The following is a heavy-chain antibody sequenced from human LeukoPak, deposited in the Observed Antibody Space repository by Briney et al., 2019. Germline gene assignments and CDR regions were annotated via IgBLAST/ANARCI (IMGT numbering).Heavy chain of an antibody. J-gene: IGHJ4*02. CDR2: ISGSGGRI. CDR1: GFTFSSYS. Sequence: GGSLRLSCAASGFTFSSYSMSWVRQAPGKGLEWVSSISGSGGRIDYADSVKGRFTISRDSAKNSVYLQMNSLRAEDTAIYYCARESILGTTTDYFDYWGQGTRVIVSS. D-gene: IGHD1-26*01. CDR3: ARESILGTTTDYFDY. V-gene: IGHV3-23*01.